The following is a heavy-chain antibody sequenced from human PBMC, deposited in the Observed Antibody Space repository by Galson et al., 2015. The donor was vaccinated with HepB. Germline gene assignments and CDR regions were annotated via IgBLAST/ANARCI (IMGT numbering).Heavy chain of an antibody. D-gene: IGHD5-12*01. V-gene: IGHV3-11*04. CDR2: ISSDSTTI. CDR3: VRDRGSGFGGNDVPSFDY. J-gene: IGHJ4*02. Sequence: SLRLSCAASGFTFSDFAMGWVRQAPGKGLEWAAYISSDSTTIPYADSVKGRFTISRDNGKNSVFLQMNSLRGDDTAVYYCVRDRGSGFGGNDVPSFDYWGRGSLVTVSP. CDR1: GFTFSDFA.